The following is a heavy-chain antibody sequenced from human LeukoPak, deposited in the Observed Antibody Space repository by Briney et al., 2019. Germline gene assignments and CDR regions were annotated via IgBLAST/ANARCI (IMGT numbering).Heavy chain of an antibody. CDR1: GFTFSRYW. V-gene: IGHV3-20*04. Sequence: PGGSLRLSCAASGFTFSRYWMSWVRHAPGKGLEWVSGINWNGGSTGYADSVKGRFTISRDNAKNSLYLQMNSLRAEDTALYYCAKGSSGWQSDDYWGQGTLVTVSS. CDR2: INWNGGST. J-gene: IGHJ4*02. CDR3: AKGSSGWQSDDY. D-gene: IGHD6-19*01.